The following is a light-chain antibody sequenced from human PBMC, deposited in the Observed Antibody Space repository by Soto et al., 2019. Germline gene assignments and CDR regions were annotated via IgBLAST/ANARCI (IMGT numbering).Light chain of an antibody. CDR1: SSDVGGYNY. V-gene: IGLV2-14*01. Sequence: QSVLTQPASVSGSPGQSITISCTGTSSDVGGYNYVSWYQQHPGKAPKLMIYDVSYRPSGVSNRFSGSKSGNTASLTISGLQAEDEADYYCSSFRSSSTYVVFGGGTKVTVL. CDR2: DVS. CDR3: SSFRSSSTYVV. J-gene: IGLJ2*01.